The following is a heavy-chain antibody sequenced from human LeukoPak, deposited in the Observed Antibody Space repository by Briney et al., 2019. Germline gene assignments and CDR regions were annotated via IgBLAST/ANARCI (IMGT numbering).Heavy chain of an antibody. D-gene: IGHD1-7*01. CDR1: GGSITSYY. Sequence: SETLSLTCTVSGGSITSYYWSWIRQPAGKGLEWIGRIYTSGSTNYNPSLKSRVAMSVDTSKNHFSLKLSSVTAADAAIYYCARAVELQGRAFDIWGQGTMVTVSS. V-gene: IGHV4-4*07. CDR2: IYTSGST. CDR3: ARAVELQGRAFDI. J-gene: IGHJ3*02.